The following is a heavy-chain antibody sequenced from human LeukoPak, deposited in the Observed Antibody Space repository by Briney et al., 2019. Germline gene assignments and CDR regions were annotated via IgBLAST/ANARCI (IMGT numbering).Heavy chain of an antibody. V-gene: IGHV3-48*03. D-gene: IGHD2-21*02. CDR3: VRGRLLRSTKYFDY. CDR2: IDAGATST. Sequence: GGSLTLSCPASVFPVNKYEMHWVRQAPGKGLEWVSYIDAGATSTNYADSVWGRFTLSRDNAQNSVHLQMNSLRDEDTAVYYCVRGRLLRSTKYFDYWGQGALVTVSS. J-gene: IGHJ4*02. CDR1: VFPVNKYE.